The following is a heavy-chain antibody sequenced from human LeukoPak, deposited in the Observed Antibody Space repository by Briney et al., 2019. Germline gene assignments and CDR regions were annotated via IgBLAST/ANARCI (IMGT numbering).Heavy chain of an antibody. CDR3: AKGGYVSSRYYYYYGMDV. CDR2: ISRNSGSI. D-gene: IGHD6-25*01. V-gene: IGHV3-9*01. CDR1: GFTFDDYA. Sequence: GGSLRLSCAASGFTFDDYAMHWVRQAPGKGLEWVSGISRNSGSIGYADSVKGRFTISRDNAKNSLYLQMNSLRAEDTALYYCAKGGYVSSRYYYYYGMDVWGQGTTVTVSS. J-gene: IGHJ6*02.